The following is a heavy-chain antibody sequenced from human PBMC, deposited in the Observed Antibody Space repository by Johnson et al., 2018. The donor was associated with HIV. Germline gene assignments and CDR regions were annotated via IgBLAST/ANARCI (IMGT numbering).Heavy chain of an antibody. CDR1: GFTVSSNY. J-gene: IGHJ3*02. D-gene: IGHD5-24*01. CDR3: ARDHSRDEAFDI. V-gene: IGHV3-66*01. Sequence: VQLVESGGGLVQPGESLRLSCAASGFTVSSNYMSWVRQAPGKGLEWVSVIYSGGSTYYADSVKGRFTISRDNSKNTLYLQMNSLRAEDTAVYYCARDHSRDEAFDIWGQGTMVTVSS. CDR2: IYSGGST.